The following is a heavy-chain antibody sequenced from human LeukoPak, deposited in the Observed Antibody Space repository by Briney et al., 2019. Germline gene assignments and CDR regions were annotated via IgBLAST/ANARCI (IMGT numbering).Heavy chain of an antibody. Sequence: GGSLRLSCAASAFSFSDYNMNWVRQAPGKGLEWVSSITSTGSYIYYADSVKGRFTISRDNAKNSLYLQMNSLRAEDTALYFCAKRENYHILTGYYYFDYWGQGTLVTVSS. J-gene: IGHJ4*02. CDR3: AKRENYHILTGYYYFDY. CDR1: AFSFSDYN. D-gene: IGHD3-9*01. V-gene: IGHV3-21*04. CDR2: ITSTGSYI.